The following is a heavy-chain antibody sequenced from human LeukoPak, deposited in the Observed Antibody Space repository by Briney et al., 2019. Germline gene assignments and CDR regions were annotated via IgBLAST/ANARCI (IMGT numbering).Heavy chain of an antibody. Sequence: EGSLRLSCAASGFSFRSYAMMWVRQAPGKGLEWVSAIAGGGGNIWYADSVKGRFTISRDNSKNTLYLQMNSLSADDTAVYFCAKIRAGDYYYSYGMDIWGQGTAVTVSS. CDR1: GFSFRSYA. J-gene: IGHJ6*02. D-gene: IGHD7-27*01. CDR2: IAGGGGNI. V-gene: IGHV3-23*01. CDR3: AKIRAGDYYYSYGMDI.